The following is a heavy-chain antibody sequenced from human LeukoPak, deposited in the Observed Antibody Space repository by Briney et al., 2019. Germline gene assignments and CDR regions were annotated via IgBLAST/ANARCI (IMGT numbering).Heavy chain of an antibody. CDR3: ARGPFVLPAAIAWFDP. V-gene: IGHV1-2*02. Sequence: GASVKVSCKASGYTFTGYYMRWVRQAPGQGLEWMGWINPNSGGTNYAQKFQGRVTMTRDTSISTAYMELSRLRSDDTAVYYCARGPFVLPAAIAWFDPWGQGTLATVSS. D-gene: IGHD2-2*01. J-gene: IGHJ5*02. CDR2: INPNSGGT. CDR1: GYTFTGYY.